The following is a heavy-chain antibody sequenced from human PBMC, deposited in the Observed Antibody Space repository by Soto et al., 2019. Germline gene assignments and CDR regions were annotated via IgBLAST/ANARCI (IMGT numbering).Heavy chain of an antibody. Sequence: NPSETLSLTCTVSGGSISSYYWSWIRQPPGKGLEWIGYSYYTGSTNYNPSLKSRVTTSVDTSKNQFSLKLGSVTAADTAVYYCARHETLHGDYDHWGQGTLVTSPQ. CDR2: SYYTGST. CDR1: GGSISSYY. V-gene: IGHV4-59*08. CDR3: ARHETLHGDYDH. D-gene: IGHD4-17*01. J-gene: IGHJ4*02.